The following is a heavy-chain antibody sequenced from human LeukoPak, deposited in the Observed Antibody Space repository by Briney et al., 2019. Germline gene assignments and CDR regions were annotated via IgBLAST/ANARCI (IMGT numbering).Heavy chain of an antibody. J-gene: IGHJ1*01. V-gene: IGHV4-59*01. D-gene: IGHD2-15*01. Sequence: SETLSLTCSVSGGSITNYLWTWIRQPPGKGLEWIGYVYHSGTTSYNPSLKSRVTISADTSKNQFSLKLNSVTAADTAVYYCAQKAPYSPAYSQHWGQGTLVTVSS. CDR2: VYHSGTT. CDR3: AQKAPYSPAYSQH. CDR1: GGSITNYL.